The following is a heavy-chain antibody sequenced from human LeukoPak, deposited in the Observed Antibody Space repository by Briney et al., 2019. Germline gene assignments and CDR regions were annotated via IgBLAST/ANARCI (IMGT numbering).Heavy chain of an antibody. CDR3: ARGPSVAGTARTTDSRGFQAPRPYGTDV. CDR2: INHSGST. J-gene: IGHJ6*02. Sequence: SETLSLTCAVYGGSFSGYYWSWIRQPPGKGLEWIGEINHSGSTNYNPSLKSRVTISVDTSKNQFSLKLSSVTAADTAVYYCARGPSVAGTARTTDSRGFQAPRPYGTDVWGQGTTVTVSS. CDR1: GGSFSGYY. D-gene: IGHD6-19*01. V-gene: IGHV4-34*01.